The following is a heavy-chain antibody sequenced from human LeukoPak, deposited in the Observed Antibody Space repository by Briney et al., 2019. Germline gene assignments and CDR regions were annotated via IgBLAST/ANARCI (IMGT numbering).Heavy chain of an antibody. D-gene: IGHD6-13*01. J-gene: IGHJ4*02. CDR3: ARSRYSSSGNEGDY. CDR2: INHSGST. CDR1: GGSFSGYY. V-gene: IGHV4-34*01. Sequence: PSETLSLTCAVYGGSFSGYYWSWIRQPPGKGLEWIGEINHSGSTNYNPSLKRRVTISVDTSKNQFSLKLSSVTAADTAVYYCARSRYSSSGNEGDYWGQGTLVTVSS.